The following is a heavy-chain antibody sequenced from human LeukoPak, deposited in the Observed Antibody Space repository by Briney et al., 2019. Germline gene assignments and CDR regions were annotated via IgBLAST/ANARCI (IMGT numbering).Heavy chain of an antibody. J-gene: IGHJ5*02. CDR1: GGSFRGHY. CDR3: AKNNWFDP. V-gene: IGHV4-34*01. CDR2: INDSGST. Sequence: KPSETPSLTCAVSGGSFRGHYWSWIRQPPGEGLEWIGEINDSGSTKYNPSLKSRVTISADTSKNQFSLKLSSVTAADTAVYYCAKNNWFDPWGQGTLVTVSS.